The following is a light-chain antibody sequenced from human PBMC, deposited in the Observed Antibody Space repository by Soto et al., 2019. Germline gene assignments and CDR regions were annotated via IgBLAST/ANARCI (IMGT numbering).Light chain of an antibody. CDR1: QSVSSN. CDR2: GAS. CDR3: LQHYYYPPWT. J-gene: IGKJ1*01. V-gene: IGKV3-15*01. Sequence: EIVMTQSPATLSVSPGERATLSCRASQSVSSNLAWYQQKPGQAPRLLIYGASTRATGIPARFSGSGSGTEFTLTISGLQPEDFATYYCLQHYYYPPWTFGQGTKVDIK.